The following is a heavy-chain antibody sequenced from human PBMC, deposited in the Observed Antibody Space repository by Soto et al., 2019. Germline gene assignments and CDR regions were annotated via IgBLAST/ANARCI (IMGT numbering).Heavy chain of an antibody. D-gene: IGHD4-17*01. CDR1: GFAVSANY. V-gene: IGHV3-66*01. CDR2: IYSGGDT. J-gene: IGHJ4*02. CDR3: ATRMTTAPY. Sequence: EAHLLGSGGGLVQPGGSLRLSCAASGFAVSANYLSWVRQAPGKGLEWVSLIYSGGDTDYADYVRGRFTISRDNSKNTLYLQMNSLKAEDTAVYYCATRMTTAPYWGQGALVNVSS.